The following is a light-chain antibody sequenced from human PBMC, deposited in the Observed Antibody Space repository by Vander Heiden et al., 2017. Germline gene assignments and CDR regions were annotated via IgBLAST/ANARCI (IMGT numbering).Light chain of an antibody. CDR3: SSFTTTRTLV. V-gene: IGLV2-14*01. CDR2: EVS. CDR1: SSDIGSYNY. Sequence: QSALTQPASVSGSPGQSLTISCTGTSSDIGSYNYVSWYQHHPGKAPKLLIYEVSHRPPGLSDRFAASKSGNTASLIISGLQTEDEADYYCSSFTTTRTLVFDGGTRLTVL. J-gene: IGLJ2*01.